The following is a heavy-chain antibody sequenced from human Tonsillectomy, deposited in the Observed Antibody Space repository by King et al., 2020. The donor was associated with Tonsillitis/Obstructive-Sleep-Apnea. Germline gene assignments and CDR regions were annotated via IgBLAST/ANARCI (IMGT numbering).Heavy chain of an antibody. CDR2: ISSSGSFT. CDR1: GFTFRDYY. J-gene: IGHJ6*03. Sequence: VQLVESGGGLVKPGGSLRLSCAASGFTFRDYYLSWIRQAPGTGLEWISYISSSGSFTNYADFVKGRFTLSRDNAREALYLQMNSLRADDTAIYYFARHSTVTTWGFYYYMDVWGKGTTVTVSS. CDR3: ARHSTVTTWGFYYYMDV. V-gene: IGHV3-11*05. D-gene: IGHD4-17*01.